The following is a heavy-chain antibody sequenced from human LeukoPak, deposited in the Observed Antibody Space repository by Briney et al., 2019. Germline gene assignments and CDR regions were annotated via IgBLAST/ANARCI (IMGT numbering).Heavy chain of an antibody. V-gene: IGHV3-7*01. Sequence: GSLRLSCAASGLNIYTYWMSWVRQPPGKGPEWVANIKQDGTEKYYVESVRGRFTISRDNAKNSLYLQMDSLRAEDTAVYYCATDAVLFEHLGQGTLVTVSS. J-gene: IGHJ4*02. CDR1: GLNIYTYW. D-gene: IGHD6-19*01. CDR3: ATDAVLFEH. CDR2: IKQDGTEK.